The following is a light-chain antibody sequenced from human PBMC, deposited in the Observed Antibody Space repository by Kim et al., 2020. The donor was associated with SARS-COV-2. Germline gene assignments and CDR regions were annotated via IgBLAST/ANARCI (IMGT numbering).Light chain of an antibody. CDR2: KAS. CDR1: QSISGW. Sequence: DIQITQSPSTLSASVGDRVTITCRASQSISGWLAWYQQRPGKAPKLLNYKASSLESGVPSRFSGSGSGTEFTLTVSSLQPDDFATYFCQQYNSYPWTFSQGTKVNIK. J-gene: IGKJ1*01. V-gene: IGKV1-5*03. CDR3: QQYNSYPWT.